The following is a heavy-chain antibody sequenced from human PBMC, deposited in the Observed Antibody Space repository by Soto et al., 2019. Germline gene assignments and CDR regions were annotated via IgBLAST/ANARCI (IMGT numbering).Heavy chain of an antibody. J-gene: IGHJ6*02. CDR3: ARGPMIYYYGMDV. Sequence: SETLSLTCTVSGGSISSGDYYWSWIRQPPGKGLEWIGYIYYSGSTYYNPSLKSRVTISVDTSKNQFSLKLSSVTVADTAVYYCARGPMIYYYGMDVWGQGTTVTVSS. CDR1: GGSISSGDYY. D-gene: IGHD3-16*01. CDR2: IYYSGST. V-gene: IGHV4-30-4*01.